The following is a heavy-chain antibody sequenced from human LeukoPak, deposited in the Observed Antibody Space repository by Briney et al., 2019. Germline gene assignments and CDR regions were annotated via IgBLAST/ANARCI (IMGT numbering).Heavy chain of an antibody. CDR2: INPNSGGT. CDR3: ARDRGWSKWGEDY. Sequence: ASVKVSCKASGYTFTGYYMHWVRQAPGQGLEWMGWINPNSGGTNYAQKFQGRVTMTRDTSISTAYMELSRLRSDDTAVYYCARDRGWSKWGEDYWGQGTLVTVSS. V-gene: IGHV1-2*02. D-gene: IGHD3-16*01. CDR1: GYTFTGYY. J-gene: IGHJ4*02.